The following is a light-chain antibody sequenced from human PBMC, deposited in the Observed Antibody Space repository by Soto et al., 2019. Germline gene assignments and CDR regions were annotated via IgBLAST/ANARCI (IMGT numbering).Light chain of an antibody. V-gene: IGKV1-39*01. CDR3: HQSYSALSLT. Sequence: DIQMTQSPSSLSASVGDRVTITCRASESIARHLNWYQQKPGKAPKLLIYAASSLQNGVPSRFRGGGSGTDFTLTISNLHPEDFATYYCHQSYSALSLTFGQGTRLEMK. CDR1: ESIARH. CDR2: AAS. J-gene: IGKJ5*01.